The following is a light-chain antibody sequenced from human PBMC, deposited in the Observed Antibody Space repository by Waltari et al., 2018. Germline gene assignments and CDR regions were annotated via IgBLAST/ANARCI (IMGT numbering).Light chain of an antibody. CDR3: QKYVRLPAT. CDR1: QSVSRA. J-gene: IGKJ1*01. V-gene: IGKV3-20*01. CDR2: DAS. Sequence: EIVLTQSPGTLSLSPGETATLSCRASQSVSRALAWYQQKPGQAPRLLSYDASTRATGTPDRFSGSGSGTDFSLTISRLEPEDFAVYYCQKYVRLPATFGQGTKVEIK.